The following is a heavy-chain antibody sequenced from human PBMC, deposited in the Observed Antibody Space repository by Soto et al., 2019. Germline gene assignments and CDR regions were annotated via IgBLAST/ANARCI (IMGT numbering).Heavy chain of an antibody. J-gene: IGHJ4*02. Sequence: QITLNESGPTVVKPAETLTLTCTFSGFSLTTSGVGVGWIRQSPGKAPEWLALIYWDDDKRYSASLKSRITITKDTSKNQVVLTMASVDPADTATYYCAHRILRTVFGLVTTTAIYFDFWGQGTTVVVSS. CDR2: IYWDDDK. V-gene: IGHV2-5*02. CDR1: GFSLTTSGVG. CDR3: AHRILRTVFGLVTTTAIYFDF. D-gene: IGHD3-3*01.